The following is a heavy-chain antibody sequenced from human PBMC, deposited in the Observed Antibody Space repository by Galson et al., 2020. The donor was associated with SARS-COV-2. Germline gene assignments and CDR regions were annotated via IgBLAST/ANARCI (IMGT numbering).Heavy chain of an antibody. CDR1: GFTFSKYD. V-gene: IGHV3-23*01. J-gene: IGHJ2*01. CDR3: PVPAARGWYFDL. CDR2: ISGRDSGSSGRT. D-gene: IGHD2-2*01. Sequence: GGSLRLSCAASGFTFSKYDMSWVRQAPGKGLEWVSAISGRDSGSSGRTYYADSVKGRFTISRDDSKSTLYLQMNSLRAEDSGVYYCPVPAARGWYFDLWGRGTLVTVSS.